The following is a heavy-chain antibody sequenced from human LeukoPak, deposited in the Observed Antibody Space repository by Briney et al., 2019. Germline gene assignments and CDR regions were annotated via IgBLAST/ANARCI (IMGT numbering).Heavy chain of an antibody. Sequence: GGSLRLSCAASGFTFSSYAMSWVRQAPGKGLEWVSAISGSGGSTYYADSVKGRFTISRDNAKNSLYLQMNSLRAEDTAVYYCARDRKQLRGYFDYWGQGTLVTVSS. J-gene: IGHJ4*02. CDR2: ISGSGGST. CDR3: ARDRKQLRGYFDY. D-gene: IGHD6-13*01. V-gene: IGHV3-23*01. CDR1: GFTFSSYA.